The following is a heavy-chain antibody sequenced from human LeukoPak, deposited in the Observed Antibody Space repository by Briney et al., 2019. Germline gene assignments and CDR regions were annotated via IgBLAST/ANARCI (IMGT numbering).Heavy chain of an antibody. Sequence: SETLSLTCAVSGYSISSDYHWGWIRQPPGKGLEWIGAMHHSGSTYYNPSLKSRVTISVDTSKNQVSLKLNSVTAADTAVYYCSRDRSYYTFDYWGQGTLVIVSA. V-gene: IGHV4-38-2*02. CDR2: MHHSGST. D-gene: IGHD3-10*01. J-gene: IGHJ4*02. CDR3: SRDRSYYTFDY. CDR1: GYSISSDYH.